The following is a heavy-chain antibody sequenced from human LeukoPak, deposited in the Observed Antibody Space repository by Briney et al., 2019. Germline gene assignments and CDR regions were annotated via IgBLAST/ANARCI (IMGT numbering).Heavy chain of an antibody. CDR3: ARRRLGAARPLDY. D-gene: IGHD6-6*01. CDR1: GGSFSGYY. Sequence: SETLSLTCAVYGGSFSGYYWSWIRQPPGKGLEWIGEINHSGSTNYNPSLKSRVTISVDTSKNQFSLKLSSVTAADTAVYRCARRRLGAARPLDYWGQGTLVTVSS. V-gene: IGHV4-34*01. CDR2: INHSGST. J-gene: IGHJ4*02.